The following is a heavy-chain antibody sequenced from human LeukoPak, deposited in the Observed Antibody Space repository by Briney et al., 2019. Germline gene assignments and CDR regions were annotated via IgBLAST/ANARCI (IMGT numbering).Heavy chain of an antibody. CDR2: ISSSSSYI. J-gene: IGHJ6*02. CDR3: ATFGYCSSTSCQADIYYYYGMDV. Sequence: GRSLRLSCAASGFTFSNYSMNWVRQAPGKGLEWVSSISSSSSYIYYADSVKGRFTISRDNAKNSLYLQMNSLRAEDTAVYYCATFGYCSSTSCQADIYYYYGMDVWGQGTTVTVSS. CDR1: GFTFSNYS. D-gene: IGHD2-2*03. V-gene: IGHV3-21*01.